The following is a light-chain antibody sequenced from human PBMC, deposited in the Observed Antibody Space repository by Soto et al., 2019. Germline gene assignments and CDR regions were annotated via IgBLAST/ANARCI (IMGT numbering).Light chain of an antibody. V-gene: IGKV3-15*01. Sequence: EIILTQSPASLSVSPGERATLSCRASQSVNNNLAWYQQKRGQAPRLPIYGASTRATGIPCRFRGSESGTEFTLTITSLQSEDFAVYFCQQYNNWPPDTFGQGTKLEIK. J-gene: IGKJ2*01. CDR2: GAS. CDR1: QSVNNN. CDR3: QQYNNWPPDT.